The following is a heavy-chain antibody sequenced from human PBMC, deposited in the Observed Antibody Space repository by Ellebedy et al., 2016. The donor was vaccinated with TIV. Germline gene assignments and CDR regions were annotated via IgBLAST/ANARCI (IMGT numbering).Heavy chain of an antibody. CDR3: ARDLRITARDYYLDY. J-gene: IGHJ4*02. CDR2: ISWNSGTT. CDR1: GFTFADYA. V-gene: IGHV3-9*01. Sequence: GGSLRLSXAASGFTFADYAMHWVRQAPRKGLEWVSGISWNSGTTDYADFVKGRFTISRDNAKNSLYLQMNRLRADDTAFYYCARDLRITARDYYLDYWGQGTLVTVSS. D-gene: IGHD6-6*01.